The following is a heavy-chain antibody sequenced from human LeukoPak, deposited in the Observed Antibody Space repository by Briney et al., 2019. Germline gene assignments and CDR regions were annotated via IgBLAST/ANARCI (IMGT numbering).Heavy chain of an antibody. CDR3: ARVGDPSSGWYEGQFDY. D-gene: IGHD6-19*01. Sequence: SETLSLTCAVYGGSFSGYYWSWIRQPPGKGLEWIGEINHSGSTNYNPSLKSRVTISVDTSKNQFSLKLSSVTAADTAVYYCARVGDPSSGWYEGQFDYWGQGTLVTVSS. CDR1: GGSFSGYY. V-gene: IGHV4-34*01. J-gene: IGHJ4*02. CDR2: INHSGST.